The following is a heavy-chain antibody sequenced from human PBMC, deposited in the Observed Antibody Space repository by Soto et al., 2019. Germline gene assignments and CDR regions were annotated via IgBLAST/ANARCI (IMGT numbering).Heavy chain of an antibody. Sequence: GESLKISCKGSGYRFSSYWIAWVRQMPGKGLEWMGIIYPGDSDTRYSPSFQGQVTMSADKSTSTAYLQWSSLRASDTAIYYCARQGSSGYYYYGMDVWGQGTTVTVS. J-gene: IGHJ6*02. D-gene: IGHD6-6*01. CDR3: ARQGSSGYYYYGMDV. V-gene: IGHV5-51*01. CDR2: IYPGDSDT. CDR1: GYRFSSYW.